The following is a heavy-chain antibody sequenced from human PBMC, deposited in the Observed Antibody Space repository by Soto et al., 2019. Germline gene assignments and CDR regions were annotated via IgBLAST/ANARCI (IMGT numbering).Heavy chain of an antibody. V-gene: IGHV4-39*01. D-gene: IGHD3-10*01. Sequence: SETLSLTCTVSGGSISSSSYYWGWIRQPPGKGLEWIGSIYYSGSTYYNPSLKSRVTISVDTSKNQFSLKLSSVTAADTAVYYCARQMYYYGSGDAFDIWGQGTMVTVSS. CDR3: ARQMYYYGSGDAFDI. CDR1: GGSISSSSYY. CDR2: IYYSGST. J-gene: IGHJ3*02.